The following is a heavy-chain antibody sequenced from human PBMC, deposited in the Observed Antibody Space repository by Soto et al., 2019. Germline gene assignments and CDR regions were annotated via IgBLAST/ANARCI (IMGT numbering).Heavy chain of an antibody. D-gene: IGHD5-12*01. CDR3: AIGLHGYGLEYYGMDV. CDR1: VGSLSSEF. V-gene: IGHV4-59*01. Sequence: SETLSLACTISVGSLSSEFWDRLRQPPGQGLEWIGYSDSTGSTNYNPPLKSRATISADTSRTQFSRRLSFVTAADTAEYYCAIGLHGYGLEYYGMDVWGQGTTVTVSS. J-gene: IGHJ6*02. CDR2: SDSTGST.